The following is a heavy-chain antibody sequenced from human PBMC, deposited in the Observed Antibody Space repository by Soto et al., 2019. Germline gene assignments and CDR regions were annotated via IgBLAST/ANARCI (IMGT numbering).Heavy chain of an antibody. CDR1: GFVFQDSS. CDR3: TRLISAAQDY. V-gene: IGHV3-73*01. D-gene: IGHD3-10*01. J-gene: IGHJ4*02. Sequence: EVLLVESVGGLVQPGGSLKLSCAASGFVFQDSSIHWVRQASGKGPEWVGRIRDRAFSYATAYAASVKGRFTISRDDSTNTAYLQMNSLKTEDTAIYYCTRLISAAQDYWGQGTLVTVSS. CDR2: IRDRAFSYAT.